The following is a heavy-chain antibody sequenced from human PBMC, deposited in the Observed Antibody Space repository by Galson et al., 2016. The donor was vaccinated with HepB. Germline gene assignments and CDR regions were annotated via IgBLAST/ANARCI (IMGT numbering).Heavy chain of an antibody. Sequence: SETLSLTCTVSGGSISGYYWSWIRQPPGKGLERIGYIYYSGSPNYNPSLKSRVTISVDTSKNQFSLKLISVTAADTAVYYCARRPHGDAFDIWGQGTMVTVSS. CDR2: IYYSGSP. V-gene: IGHV4-59*08. CDR3: ARRPHGDAFDI. J-gene: IGHJ3*02. CDR1: GGSISGYY.